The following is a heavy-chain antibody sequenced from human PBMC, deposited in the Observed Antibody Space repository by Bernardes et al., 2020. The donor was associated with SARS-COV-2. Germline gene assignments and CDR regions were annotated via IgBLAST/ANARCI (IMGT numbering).Heavy chain of an antibody. CDR3: TRGLELELITWFDY. CDR2: ISNDGSIK. CDR1: GFTLSSSA. Sequence: GGSLRLSCAASGFTLSSSAMHWVRQAPGKGPEWVAVISNDGSIKYYTDSVKGRFTISRDNSKNTLYLLMNSLRTDDTAVYYCTRGLELELITWFDYWGQGTLVTVSS. V-gene: IGHV3-30-3*01. D-gene: IGHD1-7*01. J-gene: IGHJ4*02.